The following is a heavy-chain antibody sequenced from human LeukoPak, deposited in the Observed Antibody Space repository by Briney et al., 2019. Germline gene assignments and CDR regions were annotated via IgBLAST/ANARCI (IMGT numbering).Heavy chain of an antibody. Sequence: PGGSLRPSCAASGFTFSSYAMHWVRQAPGKGLEWVAVISYDGSNKYYADSVKGRFTISRDNSKNTLYLQMNSLRAEDTAVYYCARSNYDFWSAPDYWGQGTLVTVSS. D-gene: IGHD3-3*01. V-gene: IGHV3-30-3*01. CDR2: ISYDGSNK. J-gene: IGHJ4*02. CDR1: GFTFSSYA. CDR3: ARSNYDFWSAPDY.